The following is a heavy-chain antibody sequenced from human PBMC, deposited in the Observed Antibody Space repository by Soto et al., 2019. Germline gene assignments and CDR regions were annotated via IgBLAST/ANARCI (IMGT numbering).Heavy chain of an antibody. CDR1: GFTFSNAW. D-gene: IGHD3-16*01. Sequence: GGSLRLSCAASGFTFSNAWMNWVRQAPGKGLEWVGRIKSKTDGGTTDYAAPVKGRFTISRDDSKNTLYLQMNSLKTEDTAVYYFNTTRFGEIEVDYWGQGTLVIVSS. CDR3: NTTRFGEIEVDY. J-gene: IGHJ4*02. V-gene: IGHV3-15*07. CDR2: IKSKTDGGTT.